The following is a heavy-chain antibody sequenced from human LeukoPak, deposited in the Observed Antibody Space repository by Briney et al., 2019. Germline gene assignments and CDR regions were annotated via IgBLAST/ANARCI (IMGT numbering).Heavy chain of an antibody. Sequence: PSQTLSLTCTVSGGSISSGDYYWTWIRQPPGKGLEWIGYIYYTGSTYYNPSLKSRLTISLDTSKNQFSLKLSSVTAADTAVYYCARADDRDAFDIWGQGTMVTVSS. CDR3: ARADDRDAFDI. CDR2: IYYTGST. V-gene: IGHV4-30-4*08. D-gene: IGHD3-22*01. CDR1: GGSISSGDYY. J-gene: IGHJ3*02.